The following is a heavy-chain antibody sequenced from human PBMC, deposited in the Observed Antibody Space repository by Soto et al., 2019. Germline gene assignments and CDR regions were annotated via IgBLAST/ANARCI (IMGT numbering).Heavy chain of an antibody. Sequence: SLRLSCAASGFTFSSYGMHWVRQAPGKGLEWVAVISYDGSNKYYADSVKGRFTISRDNSKNTLYLQMNSLRAEDTAVYYCAKKGGSYHDYYYFYGMDVWGQGTTVTVSS. CDR1: GFTFSSYG. CDR3: AKKGGSYHDYYYFYGMDV. V-gene: IGHV3-30*18. CDR2: ISYDGSNK. D-gene: IGHD1-26*01. J-gene: IGHJ6*02.